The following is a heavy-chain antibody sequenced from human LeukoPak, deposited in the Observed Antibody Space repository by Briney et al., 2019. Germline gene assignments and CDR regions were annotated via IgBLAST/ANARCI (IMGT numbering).Heavy chain of an antibody. CDR3: AAEAGYGMAY. CDR1: GYSISSGYY. Sequence: PSETLSLTCTVSGYSISSGYYWGWIRQPPGKGLEWIGSIYHSGSTYYNPSLKSRVTISVDTSKNQFSLKLSSVTAADTAVYYCAAEAGYGMAYWGQGTLVTVSS. V-gene: IGHV4-38-2*02. CDR2: IYHSGST. J-gene: IGHJ4*02. D-gene: IGHD5-18*01.